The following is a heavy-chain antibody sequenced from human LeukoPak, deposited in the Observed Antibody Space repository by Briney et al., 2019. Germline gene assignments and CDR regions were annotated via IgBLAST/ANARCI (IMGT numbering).Heavy chain of an antibody. CDR1: GASINSSY. J-gene: IGHJ4*02. CDR2: VYHTGNT. CDR3: ARHPFSNPFDF. V-gene: IGHV4-59*08. Sequence: ASETLSLTCTVSGASINSSYWSWIRQPPGKGLEWIGYVYHTGNTDYNPSLRSRVTISLDTSKSHFTLSLSSATAADTAVYFCARHPFSNPFDFWGRGTLVTVSS. D-gene: IGHD2/OR15-2a*01.